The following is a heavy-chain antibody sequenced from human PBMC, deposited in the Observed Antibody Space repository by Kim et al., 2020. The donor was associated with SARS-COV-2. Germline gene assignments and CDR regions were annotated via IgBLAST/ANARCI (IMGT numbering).Heavy chain of an antibody. V-gene: IGHV5-10-1*01. CDR2: IDPSDSYT. D-gene: IGHD6-13*01. Sequence: GESLKISCKGSGYSFTSYWISWVRQMPGKGLEWMGRIDPSDSYTNYSPSFQGHVTISADKSISTAYLQWSSLKASDTAMYYCAGPSEAGPGFYGMDVWGQGTTVTVSS. CDR1: GYSFTSYW. J-gene: IGHJ6*02. CDR3: AGPSEAGPGFYGMDV.